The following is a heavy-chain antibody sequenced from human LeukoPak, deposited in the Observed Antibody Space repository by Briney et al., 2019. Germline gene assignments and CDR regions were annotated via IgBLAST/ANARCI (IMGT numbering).Heavy chain of an antibody. CDR1: GGSINSRSYC. Sequence: SETLSLTCAVSGGSINSRSYCWGWIRQPPGKGPEWIGSICYSGSTYYNPSLKSRVTISVDTSRNQFSLKPSSVTAADTAVYYCARHESLRELYYWGQGTLVTVSS. CDR2: ICYSGST. J-gene: IGHJ4*02. D-gene: IGHD5-12*01. CDR3: ARHESLRELYY. V-gene: IGHV4-39*01.